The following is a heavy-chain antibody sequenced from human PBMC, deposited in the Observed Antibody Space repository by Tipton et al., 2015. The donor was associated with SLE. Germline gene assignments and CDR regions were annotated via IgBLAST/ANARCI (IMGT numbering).Heavy chain of an antibody. CDR2: INPSGGST. V-gene: IGHV1-46*01. CDR3: ARDTSPTTVTSPYGMDV. D-gene: IGHD4-17*01. J-gene: IGHJ6*02. Sequence: QSGAEVKKPGASVKVSCKASGYTFTSYYMHWVRQAPGQGLEWMGIINPSGGSTSYAQKFQGRVTMTRDTSTSTVYMELSSLRSEDTAVYYCARDTSPTTVTSPYGMDVWGQGTTVTVSS. CDR1: GYTFTSYY.